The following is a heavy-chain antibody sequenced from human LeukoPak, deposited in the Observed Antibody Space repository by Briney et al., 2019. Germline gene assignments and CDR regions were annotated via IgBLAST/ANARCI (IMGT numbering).Heavy chain of an antibody. V-gene: IGHV4-59*01. Sequence: SETLSLTCIGSGGSISSYYWSWIRQPPGKGLEWIGYIYYSGSTNYNPSLKSRVIISVDTSKNQFSLKLSSVTAADTAVYYCARGMGDGYKYPNYWGQGTLVTVSS. CDR1: GGSISSYY. J-gene: IGHJ4*02. D-gene: IGHD5-24*01. CDR3: ARGMGDGYKYPNY. CDR2: IYYSGST.